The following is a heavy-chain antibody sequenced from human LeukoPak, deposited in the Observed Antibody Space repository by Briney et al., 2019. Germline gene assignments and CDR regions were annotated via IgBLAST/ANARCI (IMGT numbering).Heavy chain of an antibody. V-gene: IGHV3-48*03. Sequence: GGSLRLSCAASGFTFSSYEMNWVRQAPGKGLEWVSYISSRGSTIYYADSVKGRFTISRDNAKNSLYLQMNSLRAEDTAVYYCARDPHDYGDYDWGYWGQGTLVTVSS. J-gene: IGHJ4*02. CDR2: ISSRGSTI. CDR1: GFTFSSYE. D-gene: IGHD4-17*01. CDR3: ARDPHDYGDYDWGY.